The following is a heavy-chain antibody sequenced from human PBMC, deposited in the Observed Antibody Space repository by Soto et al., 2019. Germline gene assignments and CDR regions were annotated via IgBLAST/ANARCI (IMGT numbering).Heavy chain of an antibody. Sequence: GFLRLSCAASAFTLISYSMNLVRQAPGKGLEWISYNMSSNSTIYYADSVKGRFTISSDNAKNSLYLQMNSLRAEDTAVYYCARDVYIWGTPGGFDPWGQGTLVTVSS. CDR2: NMSSNSTI. CDR1: AFTLISYS. V-gene: IGHV3-48*01. CDR3: ARDVYIWGTPGGFDP. J-gene: IGHJ5*02. D-gene: IGHD3-16*01.